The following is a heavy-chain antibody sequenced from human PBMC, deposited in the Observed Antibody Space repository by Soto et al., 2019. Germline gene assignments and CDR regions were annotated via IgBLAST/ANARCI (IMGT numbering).Heavy chain of an antibody. J-gene: IGHJ6*02. V-gene: IGHV3-33*01. D-gene: IGHD6-19*01. CDR2: IWYDGSNK. CDR1: GFTFSSYG. CDR3: ARALSSGWYYYYGMDV. Sequence: QVQLVESGGGVVQPGRSLRLSCAASGFTFSSYGMHWVRQAPGKGLEWVAVIWYDGSNKYYADSVKGRFTISRDNSKNSLYLQRNSLRAEDTAVYYGARALSSGWYYYYGMDVWGQGTTVTVSS.